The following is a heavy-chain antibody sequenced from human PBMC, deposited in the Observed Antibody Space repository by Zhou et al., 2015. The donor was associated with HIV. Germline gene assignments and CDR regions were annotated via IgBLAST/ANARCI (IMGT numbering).Heavy chain of an antibody. Sequence: EVQLVESGGGLVKPGGSLRLSCAASGFTFSKAWMSWVRHVPGKGLEWVGRVKSKTDGGTTDSGAPVKGRFTISRDNAKNSLYLQMNSLRAEDTAVYYCARDGVEGYSYGYYYGMDVWGQGP. CDR3: ARDGVEGYSYGYYYGMDV. V-gene: IGHV3-15*01. D-gene: IGHD5-18*01. CDR2: VKSKTDGGTT. J-gene: IGHJ6*02. CDR1: GFTFSKAW.